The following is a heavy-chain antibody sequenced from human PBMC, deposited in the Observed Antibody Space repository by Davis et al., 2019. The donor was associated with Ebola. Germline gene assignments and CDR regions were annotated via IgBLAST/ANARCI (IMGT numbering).Heavy chain of an antibody. CDR3: ARAGDYRFSY. J-gene: IGHJ4*02. V-gene: IGHV3-21*01. CDR2: ISSSSSYT. CDR1: GFTFSSYA. D-gene: IGHD4-17*01. Sequence: GESLKISCAASGFTFSSYAMSWVRQAPGKGLEWVSYISSSSSYTNYADSVKGRFTISRDNAKNSLYLQMNSLRAEDTAVYYCARAGDYRFSYWGQGALVTVSS.